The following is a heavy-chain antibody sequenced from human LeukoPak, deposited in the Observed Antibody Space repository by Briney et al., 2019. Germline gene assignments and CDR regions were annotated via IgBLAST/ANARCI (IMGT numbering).Heavy chain of an antibody. CDR1: GYTFSDYY. D-gene: IGHD2-15*01. Sequence: GASVKVSCKASGYTFSDYYMHWVRQAPGQGLEWMGWINPNNGGTNYAQKFQGRVTMTRDTSISTAYMELIRLRSDDTAVYYCARARVVVEVAAKGGLMDYWGQGTLVTVSS. V-gene: IGHV1-2*02. J-gene: IGHJ4*02. CDR3: ARARVVVEVAAKGGLMDY. CDR2: INPNNGGT.